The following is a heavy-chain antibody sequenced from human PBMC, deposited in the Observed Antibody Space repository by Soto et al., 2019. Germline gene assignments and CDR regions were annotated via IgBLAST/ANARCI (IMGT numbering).Heavy chain of an antibody. CDR2: ISGSGGST. J-gene: IGHJ4*02. CDR1: GFTFSSYA. Sequence: EVQLLESGGGLVQPGGSLRLSCAASGFTFSSYAMSWVRQAPGKGLEWVSAISGSGGSTYYADSVKGRFTISRDNSKNTLYLKMNSLRAEDTAVYYCAKEPGESYYDSSGYSGYWGQGTLVTVSS. CDR3: AKEPGESYYDSSGYSGY. V-gene: IGHV3-23*01. D-gene: IGHD3-22*01.